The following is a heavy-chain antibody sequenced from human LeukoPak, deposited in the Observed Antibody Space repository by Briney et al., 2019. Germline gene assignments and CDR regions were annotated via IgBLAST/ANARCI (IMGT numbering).Heavy chain of an antibody. Sequence: SVKVSCKAAGGTFSSYAISWVRQAPGQGLEWMGRIIPILDIANYAKKFQGRVTITADKSTSTAYMELSSLRSEDTAVYYCATPCYSSPYYGMDVWGQGTTVTVSS. D-gene: IGHD6-19*01. CDR2: IIPILDIA. V-gene: IGHV1-69*04. J-gene: IGHJ6*02. CDR1: GGTFSSYA. CDR3: ATPCYSSPYYGMDV.